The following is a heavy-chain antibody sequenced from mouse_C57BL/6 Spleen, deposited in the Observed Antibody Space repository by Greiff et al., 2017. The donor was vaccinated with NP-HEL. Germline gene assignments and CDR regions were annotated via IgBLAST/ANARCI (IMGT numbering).Heavy chain of an antibody. Sequence: QVQLKESGAELVKPGASVKLSCKASGYTFTEYTIHWVKQRSGQGLEWIGWFYPGSGSIKYNEKFKDKATLTADKSSSTVYMELSRLTSEDSAVYFCARHEARDYDYDEYYFDYWGQGTTLTVSS. D-gene: IGHD2-4*01. CDR3: ARHEARDYDYDEYYFDY. CDR1: GYTFTEYT. J-gene: IGHJ2*01. V-gene: IGHV1-62-2*01. CDR2: FYPGSGSI.